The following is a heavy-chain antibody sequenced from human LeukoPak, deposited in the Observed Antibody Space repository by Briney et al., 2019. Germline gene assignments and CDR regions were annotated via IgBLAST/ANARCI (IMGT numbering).Heavy chain of an antibody. CDR2: INHSGST. CDR1: GGSFSGYY. D-gene: IGHD3-10*01. Sequence: PSETLSLTCAVYGGSFSGYYWSWIRQLPGKGLEWIGEINHSGSTNYNPSLKSRVTISVDTSKNQFSLKLSSVTAADTAVYYCARGIVSRSGFDYWGQGTLVTVSS. CDR3: ARGIVSRSGFDY. J-gene: IGHJ4*02. V-gene: IGHV4-34*01.